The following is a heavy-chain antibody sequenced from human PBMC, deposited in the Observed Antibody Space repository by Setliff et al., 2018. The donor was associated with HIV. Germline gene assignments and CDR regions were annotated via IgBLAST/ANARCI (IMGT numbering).Heavy chain of an antibody. V-gene: IGHV1-46*01. J-gene: IGHJ6*02. Sequence: ASVKVSCKASGYIFTSYYIHWVRQAPGQGLEWMGVINPSDDNTNYAQKFRGRLTMTRDTSASTVYMELSSLRSVDTAVYYCARDRQALRYFDWQNHYYYGMDVWGQGTTVT. D-gene: IGHD3-9*01. CDR1: GYIFTSYY. CDR2: INPSDDNT. CDR3: ARDRQALRYFDWQNHYYYGMDV.